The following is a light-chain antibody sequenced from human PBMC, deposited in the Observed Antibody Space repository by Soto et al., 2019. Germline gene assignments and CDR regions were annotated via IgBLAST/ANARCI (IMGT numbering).Light chain of an antibody. J-gene: IGKJ1*01. V-gene: IGKV3-20*01. Sequence: EIVLTQSPGTLSLSPGERATLSGRASQSVSNSYLAWYQQKPGQAPRLLIYGASSRATDIPDRFSGSGSGTDFTLTISRLEAEAFAVYYCQQYGSSPRTFGQGTKVELK. CDR2: GAS. CDR1: QSVSNSY. CDR3: QQYGSSPRT.